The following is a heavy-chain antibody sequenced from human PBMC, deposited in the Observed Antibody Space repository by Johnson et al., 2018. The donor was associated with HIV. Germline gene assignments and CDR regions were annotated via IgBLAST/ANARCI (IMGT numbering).Heavy chain of an antibody. CDR2: ISYDGSNK. D-gene: IGHD2-21*01. J-gene: IGHJ3*02. CDR1: GFTFSSYA. Sequence: QVQLVESGGGLVQPGGSLRLSCAASGFTFSSYAMHWVRQAPGKGLEWVAVISYDGSNKYYADSVKGRFTISRDNSKNTLYLQMNSLRAEDTAVYYCARGGGDYYREAFDIWGLGTMVTISS. CDR3: ARGGGDYYREAFDI. V-gene: IGHV3-30*04.